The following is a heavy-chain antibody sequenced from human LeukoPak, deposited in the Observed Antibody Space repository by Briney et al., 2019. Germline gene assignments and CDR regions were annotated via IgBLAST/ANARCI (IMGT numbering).Heavy chain of an antibody. CDR1: GYTFTNYY. D-gene: IGHD2-2*01. Sequence: ASVKVSCKASGYTFTNYYMHWVRQAPGQGLEWMGIINPSGGSTSYAQKFQGRVTMTRDTSASTAYMELSSLRSEDTAVYYCARGYCSSTSCYYWFDPWGQGTLVTVSS. CDR3: ARGYCSSTSCYYWFDP. J-gene: IGHJ5*02. CDR2: INPSGGST. V-gene: IGHV1-46*01.